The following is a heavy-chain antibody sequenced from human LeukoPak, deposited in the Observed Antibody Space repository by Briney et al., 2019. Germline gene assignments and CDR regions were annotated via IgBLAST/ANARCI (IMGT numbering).Heavy chain of an antibody. CDR2: ISSSGGST. Sequence: PGGSLRLSCSASGFTFSGYAVHWVRQAPGKGLEYVSAISSSGGSTHYADSVKGRFTISRDNSKNTLHLQMSSLRTEDTAVYYCVKDHGYSSGWYVRGFDYWGQGTLVTVSS. J-gene: IGHJ4*02. CDR1: GFTFSGYA. CDR3: VKDHGYSSGWYVRGFDY. V-gene: IGHV3-64D*06. D-gene: IGHD6-19*01.